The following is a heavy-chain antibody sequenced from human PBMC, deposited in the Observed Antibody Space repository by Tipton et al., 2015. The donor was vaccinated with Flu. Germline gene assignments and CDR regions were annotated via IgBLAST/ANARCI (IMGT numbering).Heavy chain of an antibody. Sequence: SLRLSYAASGFTFSSYGMHWVRQAPGKGLEWVAFIRYDGSNKYYADSVKGRFTISRDNSKNTLYLQMNSLRAEDTAVYYCAKEEGYCSSTSCQITYYYYGMDVWGQGTTVTASS. D-gene: IGHD2-2*01. J-gene: IGHJ6*02. V-gene: IGHV3-30*02. CDR3: AKEEGYCSSTSCQITYYYYGMDV. CDR1: GFTFSSYG. CDR2: IRYDGSNK.